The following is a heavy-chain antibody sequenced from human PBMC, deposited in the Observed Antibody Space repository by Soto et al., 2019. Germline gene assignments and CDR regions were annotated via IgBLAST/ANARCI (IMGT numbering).Heavy chain of an antibody. V-gene: IGHV3-48*01. J-gene: IGHJ4*02. CDR2: IDDRSRTI. D-gene: IGHD3-10*01. CDR1: GFTFSSYS. CDR3: ARWDSSGSGLDF. Sequence: PGGSLRLSCGASGFTFSSYSMNWVRQAPGKGLEWVSYIDDRSRTIYHADSVKGRFTISRDNAQNSLYLQMNSLTIEDTAVYFCARWDSSGSGLDFWGQGTLVTVSS.